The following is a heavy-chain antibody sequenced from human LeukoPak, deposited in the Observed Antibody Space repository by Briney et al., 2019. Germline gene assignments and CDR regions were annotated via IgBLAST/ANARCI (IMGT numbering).Heavy chain of an antibody. Sequence: PGGSLRLPCAVSGFTVSSIYMSWVRQAPGKGLEWVSSIYSDGNTYYADSVKGRFTISRDSSRNTLYLQMNSLRVEDSAVYYCAGDTHSSSWYDHWGQGTLVTVSS. CDR1: GFTVSSIY. CDR2: IYSDGNT. J-gene: IGHJ5*02. D-gene: IGHD6-13*01. CDR3: AGDTHSSSWYDH. V-gene: IGHV3-53*01.